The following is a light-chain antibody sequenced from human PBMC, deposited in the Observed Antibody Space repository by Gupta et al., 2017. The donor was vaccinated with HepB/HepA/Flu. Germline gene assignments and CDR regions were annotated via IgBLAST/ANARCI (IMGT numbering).Light chain of an antibody. Sequence: QLVLTQSPSASVSLGASVKLTCTLSSGHATYAIAWRQQQSEKGPRYLMKVNSDGSHSKGDGIPDRFSGSSSGAERYLIISSLQSEDEADYYCQTWGTGIWVFGGGTKLTVL. CDR3: QTWGTGIWV. CDR2: VNSDGSH. J-gene: IGLJ3*02. V-gene: IGLV4-69*01. CDR1: SGHATYA.